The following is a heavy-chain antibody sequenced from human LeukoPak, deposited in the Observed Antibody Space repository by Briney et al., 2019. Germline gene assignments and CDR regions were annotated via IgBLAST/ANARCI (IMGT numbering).Heavy chain of an antibody. CDR3: AKGPGEDSSGYYPKIDY. CDR1: GFTFSSYG. V-gene: IGHV3-33*06. Sequence: SGGSLRPSCAASGFTFSSYGMHWVRQAPGKGLEWVAVIWYDGSNKYYADSVKGRFTISRDDSKNTLYLQMNSLRAEDTAVYYCAKGPGEDSSGYYPKIDYWGQGTLVTVSS. CDR2: IWYDGSNK. D-gene: IGHD3-22*01. J-gene: IGHJ4*02.